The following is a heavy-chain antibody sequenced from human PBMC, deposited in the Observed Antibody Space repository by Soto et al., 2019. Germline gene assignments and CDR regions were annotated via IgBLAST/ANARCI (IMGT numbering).Heavy chain of an antibody. CDR3: ARDNYDILTDFYSDALDI. J-gene: IGHJ3*02. CDR2: LYSGGST. CDR1: ELNVSTNY. V-gene: IGHV3-66*01. D-gene: IGHD3-9*01. Sequence: EVVLVESGGGLVQPGGSLRLSCAASELNVSTNYMSWVRQAPGKGLEWVSVLYSGGSTYYAASVKGRFTISRDNSKNTVYLQMNSLRAEETAVYYCARDNYDILTDFYSDALDIWGQGTLVTVSS.